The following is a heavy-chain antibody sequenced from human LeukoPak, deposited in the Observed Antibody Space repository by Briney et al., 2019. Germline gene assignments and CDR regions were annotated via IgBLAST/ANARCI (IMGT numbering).Heavy chain of an antibody. J-gene: IGHJ4*02. V-gene: IGHV3-20*01. CDR2: VNWHGGST. D-gene: IGHD3-22*01. CDR1: GFTFDDYG. Sequence: GESLRLSCAASGFTFDDYGMSWVRQAPGQGRAWVSGVNWHGGSTDYADSVKCRFTSSRDNAKNSLYLQMNSLRAEDTALYHCARGGYFDISGYPNVEYWGQGTLVTVSS. CDR3: ARGGYFDISGYPNVEY.